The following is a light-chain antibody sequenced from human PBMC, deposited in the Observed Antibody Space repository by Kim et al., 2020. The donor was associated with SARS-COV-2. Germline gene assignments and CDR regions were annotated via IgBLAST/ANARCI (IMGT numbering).Light chain of an antibody. CDR2: KDS. Sequence: TGQTARITCSGEALPKQYAYWYQQKPGQAPVLVIYKDSERPSGIPERFSGSSSGTTVTLTISGVQAEDEADYYCQSADSSGTHWVFGGGTQLTVL. CDR1: ALPKQY. J-gene: IGLJ3*02. V-gene: IGLV3-25*03. CDR3: QSADSSGTHWV.